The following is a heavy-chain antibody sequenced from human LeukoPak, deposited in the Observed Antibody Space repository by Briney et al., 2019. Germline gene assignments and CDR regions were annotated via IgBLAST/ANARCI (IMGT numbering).Heavy chain of an antibody. CDR2: IKQDGSEK. D-gene: IGHD4-23*01. CDR1: GFPFSSYW. V-gene: IGHV3-7*01. J-gene: IGHJ5*02. CDR3: ARDYGGKVNWFDP. Sequence: GSLKLSFSASGFPFSSYWISLGRQAPGKGLERVANIKQDGSEKYYVDSVKGRFTISRDNAKNSLYLQMNSLRAEDTAVYYCARDYGGKVNWFDPWGQGTLVTVSS.